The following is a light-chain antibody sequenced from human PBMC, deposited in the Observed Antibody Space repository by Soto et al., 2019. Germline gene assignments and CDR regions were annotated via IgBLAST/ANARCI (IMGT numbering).Light chain of an antibody. CDR3: CSYAGSSTYV. J-gene: IGLJ1*01. V-gene: IGLV2-23*02. CDR1: SSDVRSYNL. CDR2: EVS. Sequence: QSVLTQPASVSASPGQSITISCTGTSSDVRSYNLVSWYQQHPGKATKLMIYEVSKRPSGVFNRFSGSKSGNTASLTISGLQAEDEADYYCCSYAGSSTYVFGTGTKVTVL.